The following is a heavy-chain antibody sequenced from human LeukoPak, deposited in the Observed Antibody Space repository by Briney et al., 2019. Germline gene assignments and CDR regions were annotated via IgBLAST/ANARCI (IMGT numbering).Heavy chain of an antibody. D-gene: IGHD3-3*01. V-gene: IGHV1-8*01. J-gene: IGHJ4*02. CDR3: ARGMSQKPFYDFWSGYFSSGDHGFDY. CDR1: GYTFTSYD. CDR2: MNPNSGNT. Sequence: ASVKVSCKASGYTFTSYDINWVRQATGQGLEWMGWMNPNSGNTGYAQKFQGRVPMTRNTSISTAYMELSSLRSEDTAVYYCARGMSQKPFYDFWSGYFSSGDHGFDYWGQGTLVTVSS.